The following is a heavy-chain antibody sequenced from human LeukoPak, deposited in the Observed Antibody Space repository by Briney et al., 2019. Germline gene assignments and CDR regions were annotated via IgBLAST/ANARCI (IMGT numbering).Heavy chain of an antibody. Sequence: GGSLRLSCAASGFNFMTYGMHWVRQAPGKGLEGVAVISYDGGKRFFGESVKGRFTIARDNSENTVSLQMNTLKTQDTAVYYCAKGLRWFGDFYFNFFDYWGQGTLVTVSS. CDR1: GFNFMTYG. V-gene: IGHV3-30*18. J-gene: IGHJ4*02. CDR2: ISYDGGKR. D-gene: IGHD3-10*01. CDR3: AKGLRWFGDFYFNFFDY.